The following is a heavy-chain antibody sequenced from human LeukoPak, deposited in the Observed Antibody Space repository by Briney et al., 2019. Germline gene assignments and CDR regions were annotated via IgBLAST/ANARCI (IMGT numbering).Heavy chain of an antibody. D-gene: IGHD5-12*01. CDR1: GFTFSSYS. Sequence: EPGGSLRLSCAASGFTFSSYSMNWVRQAPGKGLEWVSYISSSSNTIYYTDSVKGRFTISRDNAKNSMYLQMNSLRDEDTAVYYCARDDRAPGYGWFDPWGQGTLVTVSS. CDR3: ARDDRAPGYGWFDP. CDR2: ISSSSNTI. V-gene: IGHV3-48*02. J-gene: IGHJ5*02.